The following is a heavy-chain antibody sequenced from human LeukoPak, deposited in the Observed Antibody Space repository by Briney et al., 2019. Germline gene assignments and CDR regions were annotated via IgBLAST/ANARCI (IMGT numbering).Heavy chain of an antibody. CDR3: ARGTGYSVFDM. J-gene: IGHJ3*02. CDR1: GFTFRRYW. CDR2: INSDGCSK. V-gene: IGHV3-74*01. D-gene: IGHD1-26*01. Sequence: GWSLRLSCAASGFTFRRYWMHWVRQAPGKGLAWVSRINSDGCSKSHADSVKGRFTISRDNAKNTLYPQINRLRAEDPAVYYWARGTGYSVFDMGGEGTRVTVPS.